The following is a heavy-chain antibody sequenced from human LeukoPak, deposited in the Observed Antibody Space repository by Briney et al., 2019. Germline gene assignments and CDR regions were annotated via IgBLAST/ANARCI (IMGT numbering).Heavy chain of an antibody. D-gene: IGHD3-10*01. J-gene: IGHJ4*02. V-gene: IGHV4-38-2*02. CDR3: ARGRGYYGSGSYYNELDF. CDR1: GYSISSGYY. Sequence: PSETLSLTCIVSGYSISSGYYWGWIRQPPGKGLEWIGYIYHSGSTYYNPSLKSRVTISVDRSKNQFSLKLRSVTAADTAVYYCARGRGYYGSGSYYNELDFWGQGTLVTVSS. CDR2: IYHSGST.